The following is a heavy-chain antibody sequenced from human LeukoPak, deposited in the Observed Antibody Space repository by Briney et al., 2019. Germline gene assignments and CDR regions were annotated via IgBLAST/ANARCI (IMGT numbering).Heavy chain of an antibody. V-gene: IGHV3-23*01. J-gene: IGHJ4*02. CDR3: AKRGVVIRVILGGFHKEAYYFDS. CDR1: GITLSNYG. D-gene: IGHD3-22*01. Sequence: GGSLRLSCAVSGITLSNYGMSWVRQAPGKGLEWVAGISDRGSRTNYADSVKGRFTISTAHPKNTLYLQMTSLSAEYTAVYFCAKRGVVIRVILGGFHKEAYYFDSWGQGALVTVSS. CDR2: ISDRGSRT.